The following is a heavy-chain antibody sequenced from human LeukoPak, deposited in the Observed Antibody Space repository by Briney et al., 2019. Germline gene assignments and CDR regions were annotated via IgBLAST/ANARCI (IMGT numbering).Heavy chain of an antibody. D-gene: IGHD1-26*01. V-gene: IGHV3-7*01. CDR1: GFTFSTYW. Sequence: GGSLRLSCSASGFTFSTYWMSWVRQAPGKGLEWMANINRDGGAQNYVDSVKGRFTISRDNAKDSLFLQMNNLRAEDTALYYCARDGIPTYAFDIRGQGTMVTVSP. CDR3: ARDGIPTYAFDI. J-gene: IGHJ3*02. CDR2: INRDGGAQ.